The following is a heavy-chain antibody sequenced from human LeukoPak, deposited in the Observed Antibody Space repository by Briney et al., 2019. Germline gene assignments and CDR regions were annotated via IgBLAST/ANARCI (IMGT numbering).Heavy chain of an antibody. Sequence: PSQTLSLTCTVSGGSISSGGYYWSWIRQHPGKGLEWIGYIYYSGSTYYNPSLKSPVTISVDTSKNQFSLKLSSVTTADTAVYYCARDAPGDAFDIWGQGTMVTVSS. J-gene: IGHJ3*02. CDR3: ARDAPGDAFDI. CDR2: IYYSGST. V-gene: IGHV4-31*01. CDR1: GGSISSGGYY.